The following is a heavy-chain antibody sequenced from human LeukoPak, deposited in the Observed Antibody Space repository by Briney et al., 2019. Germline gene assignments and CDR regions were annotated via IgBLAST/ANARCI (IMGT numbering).Heavy chain of an antibody. CDR2: MYYSGGT. D-gene: IGHD5-24*01. CDR1: GGSINSYY. V-gene: IGHV4-59*01. J-gene: IGHJ4*02. CDR3: TRRCKDAYTLYCFDY. Sequence: AETLSLTCTVSGGSINSYYWSWIRQPPGKGLEWIGHMYYSGGTNYNPSLKSRVTISVDTSKNQFSLKLSSVTAADTAVYYCTRRCKDAYTLYCFDYWGQGHLGTVSS.